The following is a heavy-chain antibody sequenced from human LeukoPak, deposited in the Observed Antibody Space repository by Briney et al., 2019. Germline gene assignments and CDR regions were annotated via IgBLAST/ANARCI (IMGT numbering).Heavy chain of an antibody. V-gene: IGHV1-46*01. CDR1: GYTFTSYY. CDR2: INPSGGST. J-gene: IGHJ4*02. CDR3: ARDYHPGYYDSSGPRYYFDY. Sequence: ASVKVSCKASGYTFTSYYMHWVRQAPGQGLEWMGIINPSGGSTSYAQKFQGRVTMTRDTSTSTVYMELSSLRSEDTAVYYCARDYHPGYYDSSGPRYYFDYWGQGTLVTVSS. D-gene: IGHD3-22*01.